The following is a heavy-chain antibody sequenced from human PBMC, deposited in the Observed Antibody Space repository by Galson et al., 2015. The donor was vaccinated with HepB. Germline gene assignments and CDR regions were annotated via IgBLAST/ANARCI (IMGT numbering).Heavy chain of an antibody. J-gene: IGHJ4*02. D-gene: IGHD4/OR15-4a*01. CDR2: IDWNDNR. V-gene: IGHV2-70*04. Sequence: PALVKPTQTLTLTCTFSGFSLPTTGMRVTWIRQPPGQALEWLAHIDWNDNRFYNSSLKTRLTISKDTSKNQVVLTMTNLDPVDTGTYYCARSTMVMTPYFDFWGQGTLVTVSS. CDR3: ARSTMVMTPYFDF. CDR1: GFSLPTTGMR.